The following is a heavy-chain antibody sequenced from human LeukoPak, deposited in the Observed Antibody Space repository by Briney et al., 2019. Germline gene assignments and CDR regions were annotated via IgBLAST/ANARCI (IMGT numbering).Heavy chain of an antibody. CDR1: GFPFSSYA. V-gene: IGHV3-23*01. J-gene: IGHJ6*02. CDR2: INRSGGST. Sequence: GPLRLSFAASGFPFSSYAMRWVRTAPGTGLEWVSAINRSGGSTYFPDYVKGRFTISRDNSKITLYLQRNRLRSEDTAVYYCAKMGEDTAMVVGYYYYGMDVWGQGTTVTVSS. D-gene: IGHD5-18*01. CDR3: AKMGEDTAMVVGYYYYGMDV.